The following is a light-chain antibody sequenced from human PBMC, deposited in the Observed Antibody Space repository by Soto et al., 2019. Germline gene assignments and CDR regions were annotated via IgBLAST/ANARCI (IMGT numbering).Light chain of an antibody. CDR2: GAS. CDR3: HPYVCSPLA. V-gene: IGKV3-20*01. Sequence: EIVLTQSPGTLSLSPGERAALSCRASQSGSSNHLAWYQQRPGQAPRLLIYGASSRATGIPDRLRGSGSGTDFTRTISRLEAEDFAVYYCHPYVCSPLAFGGGTKVEIK. J-gene: IGKJ4*01. CDR1: QSGSSNH.